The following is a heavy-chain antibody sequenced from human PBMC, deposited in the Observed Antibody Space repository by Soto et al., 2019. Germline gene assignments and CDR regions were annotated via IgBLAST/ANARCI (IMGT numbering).Heavy chain of an antibody. D-gene: IGHD2-8*02. J-gene: IGHJ4*02. V-gene: IGHV4-4*07. Sequence: QVQLQESGPGLMKPSETLSLTCSVSGASIAGSSYWSWIRQPAGKGLEWIGRFSLSGTTNYSPSLSSRVTMSADVSKNQFSLRLTSVTAADTALYYCARGMTPPGAPAWYYFDSWGQGTLVTVSS. CDR3: ARGMTPPGAPAWYYFDS. CDR2: FSLSGTT. CDR1: GASIAGSSY.